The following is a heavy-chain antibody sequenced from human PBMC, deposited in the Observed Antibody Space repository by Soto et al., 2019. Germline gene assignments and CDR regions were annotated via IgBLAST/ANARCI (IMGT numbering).Heavy chain of an antibody. V-gene: IGHV3-33*01. Sequence: QVQLVESGGGVVQPGRSLRLSCAASGFTFSSYGMHWVRQAPGKGLEWVAVIWYDGSNKYYADSVKGRFTIFRDNSKNTLYLQMNSLRAEDTAVYYCARSRGRMTHFDYWGQGTLVTVSS. CDR2: IWYDGSNK. D-gene: IGHD2-15*01. CDR3: ARSRGRMTHFDY. J-gene: IGHJ4*02. CDR1: GFTFSSYG.